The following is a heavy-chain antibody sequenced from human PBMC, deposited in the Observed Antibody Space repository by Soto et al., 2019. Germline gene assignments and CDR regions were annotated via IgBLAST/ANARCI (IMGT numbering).Heavy chain of an antibody. CDR2: IYYSGST. D-gene: IGHD2-21*01. CDR3: ASRITRCGGPRGCNWFDP. Sequence: SETLSLTCTVSGGSISSSSYYWGWIRQPPGKGLEWIGSIYYSGSTYYNPSLKSRVTISVDTSKNQFSLKLSSVTAADTAVYYCASRITRCGGPRGCNWFDPWGQGTLVTVSS. CDR1: GGSISSSSYY. J-gene: IGHJ5*02. V-gene: IGHV4-39*01.